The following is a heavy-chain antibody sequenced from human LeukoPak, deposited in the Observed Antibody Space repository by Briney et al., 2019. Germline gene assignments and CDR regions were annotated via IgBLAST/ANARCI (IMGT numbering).Heavy chain of an antibody. V-gene: IGHV3-30-3*01. CDR2: ISYDGSNK. CDR1: GFTFSSYA. D-gene: IGHD5-18*01. Sequence: GGSLRLSCAASGFTFSSYAMHWVRQAPGKGLEWVAVISYDGSNKYYTDSVKGRFTISRDNSKNTLYLQMNSLRAEDTAVYYCARDWSVLQLWLSPLLIDYWGQGTLVTVSS. CDR3: ARDWSVLQLWLSPLLIDY. J-gene: IGHJ4*02.